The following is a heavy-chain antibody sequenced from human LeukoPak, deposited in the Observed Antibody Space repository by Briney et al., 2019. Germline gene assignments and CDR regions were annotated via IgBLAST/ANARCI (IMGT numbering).Heavy chain of an antibody. Sequence: GGSLRLSCTVSGFTVSSNSMSWVRQAPGKGLEWVSFIYSDNTHYSDSVKGRFTISRDNSKNTLYLQMNSLRAEDTAVYYCARVKFRLVREGPEDNWFDPWGQGTLVTVSS. J-gene: IGHJ5*02. V-gene: IGHV3-53*01. CDR1: GFTVSSNS. CDR3: ARVKFRLVREGPEDNWFDP. CDR2: IYSDNT. D-gene: IGHD3-9*01.